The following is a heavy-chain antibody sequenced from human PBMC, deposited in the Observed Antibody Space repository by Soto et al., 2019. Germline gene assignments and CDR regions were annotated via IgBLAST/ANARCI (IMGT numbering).Heavy chain of an antibody. V-gene: IGHV3-30*18. J-gene: IGHJ5*02. D-gene: IGHD6-19*01. CDR2: ISYDGSNK. CDR1: GFTFSSYG. CDR3: AKTPIAVGAINWFDP. Sequence: QVQLVESGGGVGQPGRSLRLSCAASGFTFSSYGMHWVRQAPGKGLEWVAVISYDGSNKYYADSVKGRFTIYRDNSKNTLYLQMNSVSAEDTAVYYCAKTPIAVGAINWFDPWGQGTLVTVSS.